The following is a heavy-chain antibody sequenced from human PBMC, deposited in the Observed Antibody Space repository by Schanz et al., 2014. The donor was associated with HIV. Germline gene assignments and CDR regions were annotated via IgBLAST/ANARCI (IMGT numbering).Heavy chain of an antibody. CDR3: ARGIRRDCRSPSCNTGWFDP. CDR1: GGSVNGYY. V-gene: IGHV4-34*01. Sequence: QVQLQQWGAGLLKPSETLSLTCAVYGGSVNGYYWTWIRQPPGKGLEWIGEINHSGSTNYNPSLKSRVTILVDTSKNQFSRKLSSVTAADTAVYYCARGIRRDCRSPSCNTGWFDPWGQGTLVTVSS. CDR2: INHSGST. D-gene: IGHD2-2*02. J-gene: IGHJ5*02.